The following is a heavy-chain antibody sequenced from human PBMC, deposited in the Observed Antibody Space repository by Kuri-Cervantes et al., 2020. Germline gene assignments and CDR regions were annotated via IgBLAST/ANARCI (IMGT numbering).Heavy chain of an antibody. J-gene: IGHJ4*02. D-gene: IGHD6-19*01. V-gene: IGHV3-9*01. Sequence: LSLTCAAAGFTFDDYAMHWVRQAPGKGLGWVSGISWNSGSIGYADSVKGRFTISRDNAKNSLYLQMNSLRAEDTALYYCAKGGRIAVAGNSFDYWGQGTLVTVSS. CDR1: GFTFDDYA. CDR2: ISWNSGSI. CDR3: AKGGRIAVAGNSFDY.